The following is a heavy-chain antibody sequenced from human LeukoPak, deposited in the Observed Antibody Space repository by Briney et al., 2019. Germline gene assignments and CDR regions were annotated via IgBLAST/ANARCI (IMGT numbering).Heavy chain of an antibody. D-gene: IGHD2-15*01. Sequence: GGSLRLSCAVSGFTFSNYAMSWVRQAPGKGLXWVSAISGNGGNTYYADSVKGRFTISRDNSKNTLYLQMNSLRAEDTAVYYCAKGGGSYFFDYWGQGTLVTVAS. J-gene: IGHJ4*02. CDR2: ISGNGGNT. CDR1: GFTFSNYA. V-gene: IGHV3-23*01. CDR3: AKGGGSYFFDY.